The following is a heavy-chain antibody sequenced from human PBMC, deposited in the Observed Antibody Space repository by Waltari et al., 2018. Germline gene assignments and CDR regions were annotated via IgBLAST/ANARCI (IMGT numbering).Heavy chain of an antibody. CDR3: ATKRESSASGFDY. CDR2: FYYSGGP. Sequence: QLQLQESGPGLVKPSETLSFTCTVSGGSISSSSYYWGWIRQPPGKGLGWIGSFYYSGGPYYNPCLKRRVTISVDTSKNQFSLKRGSVTAADTAVYYCATKRESSASGFDYWGQGTLVTVSS. J-gene: IGHJ4*02. D-gene: IGHD6-19*01. V-gene: IGHV4-39*01. CDR1: GGSISSSSYY.